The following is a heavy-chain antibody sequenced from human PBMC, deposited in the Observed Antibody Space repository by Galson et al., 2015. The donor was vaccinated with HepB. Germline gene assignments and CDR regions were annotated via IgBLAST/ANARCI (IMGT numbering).Heavy chain of an antibody. Sequence: SVKVSCKASGYTFTSYGISWVRQAPGQGLEWMGWISAYNGNTNYAQKLQGRVTMTTDTSTSTAYMELRSLRSDDTAVYYCARDPGLYSGSYYVDRFDPWGQGTLVTVSS. CDR2: ISAYNGNT. V-gene: IGHV1-18*01. CDR3: ARDPGLYSGSYYVDRFDP. J-gene: IGHJ5*02. D-gene: IGHD1-26*01. CDR1: GYTFTSYG.